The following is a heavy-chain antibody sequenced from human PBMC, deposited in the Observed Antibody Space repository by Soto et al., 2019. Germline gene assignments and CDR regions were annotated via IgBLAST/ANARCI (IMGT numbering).Heavy chain of an antibody. J-gene: IGHJ4*02. D-gene: IGHD2-15*01. CDR3: VRGQFGIAAAFDN. CDR1: GYTFTGYF. Sequence: QVQLVQSGAEVKKPGASVKVSCKTSGYTFTGYFIHWVRQAPGQGLEWMGWINPNSGGTKSAQKFQGGVTLTRDTSISTAYMEVSSLTSDDTAVYYCVRGQFGIAAAFDNWGQGTLVTVPS. CDR2: INPNSGGT. V-gene: IGHV1-2*02.